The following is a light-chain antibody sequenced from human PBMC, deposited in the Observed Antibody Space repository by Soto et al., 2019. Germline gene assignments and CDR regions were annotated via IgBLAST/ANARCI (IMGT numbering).Light chain of an antibody. Sequence: QAVVTKEHSLNVSPGGTVTLIFASNTGAVTSDYYANWFQQKPGHAPGALIYSTTNRHSGTPARFSGSLLGGKAALTLSGVQPEDEAEYYCLLFYAGAWVFGGGTKLTVL. J-gene: IGLJ3*02. CDR1: TGAVTSDYY. V-gene: IGLV7-43*01. CDR2: STT. CDR3: LLFYAGAWV.